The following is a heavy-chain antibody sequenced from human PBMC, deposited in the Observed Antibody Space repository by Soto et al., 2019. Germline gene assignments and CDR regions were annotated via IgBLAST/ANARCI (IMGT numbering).Heavy chain of an antibody. CDR2: INPSGGTT. V-gene: IGHV1-46*01. Sequence: ASVKVSCNTSGYIFTSYYIHWVRQAPGQGLEWMGIINPSGGTTTYAQKFQGRVTMTRDTSTSTVYMELSSLRSEDTAVYYCARGPATAPDAYWGLGTLVTVSS. CDR1: GYIFTSYY. J-gene: IGHJ4*02. CDR3: ARGPATAPDAY. D-gene: IGHD2-2*01.